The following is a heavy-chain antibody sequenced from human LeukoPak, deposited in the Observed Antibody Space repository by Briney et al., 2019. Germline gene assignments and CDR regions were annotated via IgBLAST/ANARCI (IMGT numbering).Heavy chain of an antibody. CDR2: IYYSGST. CDR3: ARVHGYCSSTSCYNWFDP. D-gene: IGHD2-2*01. CDR1: GGSISSYY. J-gene: IGHJ5*02. Sequence: SETLSLTCTVSGGSISSYYWSWIRQPPGKGLEWIGYIYYSGSTNHDPSLKSRVTISVDTSKNQFSLKLSSVTAADTAVYYCARVHGYCSSTSCYNWFDPWGQGTLVTVSS. V-gene: IGHV4-59*01.